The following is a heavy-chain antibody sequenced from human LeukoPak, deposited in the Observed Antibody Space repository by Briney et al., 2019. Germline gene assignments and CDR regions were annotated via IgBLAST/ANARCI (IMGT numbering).Heavy chain of an antibody. J-gene: IGHJ4*02. CDR2: ISGSGDST. CDR3: TWGGSGYYAY. V-gene: IGHV3-23*01. D-gene: IGHD3-3*01. CDR1: GFTFSSHA. Sequence: GGSLRLSCAASGFTFSSHAMTWARQALGKGLEWVSLISGSGDSTYYADSVKGRFTISRDNSKNTLYLQVNSLTVDDTAVYYCTWGGSGYYAYWGQGTLVTVSS.